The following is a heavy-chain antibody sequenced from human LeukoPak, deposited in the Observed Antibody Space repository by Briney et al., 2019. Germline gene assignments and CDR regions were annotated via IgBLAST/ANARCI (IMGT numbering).Heavy chain of an antibody. D-gene: IGHD1-14*01. CDR3: ARTPPPGGYYYYYMDV. CDR2: IYYSGST. CDR1: GGSISSSSYY. V-gene: IGHV4-39*01. J-gene: IGHJ6*03. Sequence: SETLSLTCTVSGGSISSSSYYWGWIRQPPGKGLEWIGSIYYSGSTYYNPSLKSRVTISVDTSKNQFSLKLSSVTAADTAVYYRARTPPPGGYYYYYMDVWGKGTTVTVSS.